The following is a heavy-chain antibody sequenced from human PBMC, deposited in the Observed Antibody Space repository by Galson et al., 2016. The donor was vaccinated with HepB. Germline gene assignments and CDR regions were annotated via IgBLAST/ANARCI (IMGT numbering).Heavy chain of an antibody. CDR3: ATEDCSGGSCFFRD. CDR2: IYYSGST. CDR1: GGSISSGSYY. J-gene: IGHJ4*02. Sequence: SETLSLTCTVSGGSISSGSYYWGWIRQFPGKGLEWIGSIYYSGSTHYNPSLTSRVTISLDTSKRQFSLRVKSVTAADTALYYLATEDCSGGSCFFRDWGRGILVSVSS. D-gene: IGHD2-15*01. V-gene: IGHV4-39*07.